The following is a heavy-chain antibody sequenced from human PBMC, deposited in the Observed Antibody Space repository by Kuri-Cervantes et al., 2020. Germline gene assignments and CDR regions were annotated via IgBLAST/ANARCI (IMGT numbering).Heavy chain of an antibody. CDR1: GYTFTGYY. V-gene: IGHV1-2*02. J-gene: IGHJ3*02. CDR3: ARGYYYYDSSGLI. CDR2: INPNSGGT. D-gene: IGHD3-22*01. Sequence: ASVKVSCKASGYTFTGYYMHWVRQAPGQGLDWMGGINPNSGGTNYAQKFQGRVTMTRDTSIRKAYMALNRLRSDGTAVYYCARGYYYYDSSGLIWGQGTMVTVSS.